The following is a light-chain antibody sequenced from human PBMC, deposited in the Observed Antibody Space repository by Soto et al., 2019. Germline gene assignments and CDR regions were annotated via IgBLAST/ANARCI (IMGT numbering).Light chain of an antibody. CDR2: DVS. CDR3: SSFTTSNTVI. CDR1: SSDVGAYNH. V-gene: IGLV2-14*03. Sequence: QSVLTQPASVSGSPGQSITISCAGTSSDVGAYNHVSWYQRHPGKAPKVIIYDVSDRPSGVSNRFSGSKSGNTASLTISGLQAEDEADYYCSSFTTSNTVIIGGGTKLTVL. J-gene: IGLJ2*01.